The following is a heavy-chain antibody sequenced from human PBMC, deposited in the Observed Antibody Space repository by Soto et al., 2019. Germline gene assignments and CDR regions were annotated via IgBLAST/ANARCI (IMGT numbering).Heavy chain of an antibody. V-gene: IGHV3-23*01. Sequence: SLRLSCAASGFTFSSYAMSWVRQAPGKGLEWVSAISGSGGSTYYADSVKGRFTISRDNSKNTLYLQMNSLRAEDTAVYYCAKDLGSSWYLTVFAWFYFDYWGQGTLVTVSS. CDR3: AKDLGSSWYLTVFAWFYFDY. CDR2: ISGSGGST. J-gene: IGHJ4*02. D-gene: IGHD6-13*01. CDR1: GFTFSSYA.